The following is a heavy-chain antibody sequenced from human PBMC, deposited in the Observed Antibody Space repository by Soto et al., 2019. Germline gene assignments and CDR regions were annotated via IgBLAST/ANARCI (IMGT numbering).Heavy chain of an antibody. J-gene: IGHJ4*02. CDR1: GASISCSYYH. V-gene: IGHV4-39*01. D-gene: IGHD1-20*01. CDR3: ATSQKGYNWNYFDH. CDR2: VFYTGFT. Sequence: SETLSLTCAVSGASISCSYYHWAWLRQSPGKGPEWIGSVFYTGFTSYNPSLESRVSVSVDTSKSQFSLKLSAVTAADTAVYYCATSQKGYNWNYFDHWGQGALVTVSS.